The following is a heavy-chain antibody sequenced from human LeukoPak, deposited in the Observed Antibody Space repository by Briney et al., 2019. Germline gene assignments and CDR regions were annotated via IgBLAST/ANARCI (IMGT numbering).Heavy chain of an antibody. Sequence: SETLSLTCAVYGGSFSGYYWSWIRQPPGKGLEWIGEINHSGSTNYNPSLKSRVTISVDTSKNQFSLKLSSVTAADTAVYYCARSVSSFWSGYLGVSDYWGQGTLVTVSS. CDR3: ARSVSSFWSGYLGVSDY. J-gene: IGHJ4*02. D-gene: IGHD3-3*01. CDR2: INHSGST. CDR1: GGSFSGYY. V-gene: IGHV4-34*01.